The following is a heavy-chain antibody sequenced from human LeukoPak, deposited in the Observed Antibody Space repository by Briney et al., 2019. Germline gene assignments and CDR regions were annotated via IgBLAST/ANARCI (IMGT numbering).Heavy chain of an antibody. V-gene: IGHV3-9*01. CDR3: AKDDYLDYYGSGSYHIDY. D-gene: IGHD3-10*01. Sequence: GGSLRLSCAASGFTFSSYGMHWVRQAPGKGLEWVSGISGRSGTIGYVDSVKGRFTISRDNAKNSLYLLMNSLRAEDTALYYCAKDDYLDYYGSGSYHIDYWGQGTLVTVSS. J-gene: IGHJ4*02. CDR1: GFTFSSYG. CDR2: ISGRSGTI.